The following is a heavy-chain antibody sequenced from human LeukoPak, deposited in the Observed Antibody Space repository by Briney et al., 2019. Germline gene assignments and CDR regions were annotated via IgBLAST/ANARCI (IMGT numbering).Heavy chain of an antibody. CDR2: ISSSSSTK. J-gene: IGHJ4*02. V-gene: IGHV3-48*03. CDR3: TRDPTFDY. CDR1: GFTFSSFD. Sequence: PGGSLRLSCVASGFTFSSFDMTWVRQAPGKGLEWISYISSSSSTKYYADSVKGRFTISRDNAKNSLYLQMNSLRTEDTAVYFCTRDPTFDYWGQGTLVTVSS.